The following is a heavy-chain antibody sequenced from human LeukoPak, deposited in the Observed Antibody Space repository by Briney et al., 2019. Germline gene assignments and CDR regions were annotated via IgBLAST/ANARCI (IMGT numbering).Heavy chain of an antibody. CDR2: INHSGST. V-gene: IGHV4-34*01. Sequence: GSLRLSCAASGFTFSDYYMSWIRQPPGKGLEWIGEINHSGSTNYNPSLKSRVTISVDTSKNQFSLKLSSVTAADTAVYYCARASETDYGDKGDAFDIWGQGTMVTVSS. D-gene: IGHD4-17*01. J-gene: IGHJ3*02. CDR1: GFTFSDYY. CDR3: ARASETDYGDKGDAFDI.